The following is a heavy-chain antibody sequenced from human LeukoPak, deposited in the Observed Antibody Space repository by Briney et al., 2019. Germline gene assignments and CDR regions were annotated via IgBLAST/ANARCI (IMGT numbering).Heavy chain of an antibody. CDR1: GYSISSGYY. Sequence: PSETLSLTCAVSGYSISSGYYWGWIRQPPGKGLEWIGSIYHSGSTYYNPSLKSRVTISVDTSKNQFSLKLSSVTAADTAVYYCARDSYYYDSSGYSLGYFDYWGQGTLVTVSS. V-gene: IGHV4-38-2*02. CDR3: ARDSYYYDSSGYSLGYFDY. CDR2: IYHSGST. D-gene: IGHD3-22*01. J-gene: IGHJ4*02.